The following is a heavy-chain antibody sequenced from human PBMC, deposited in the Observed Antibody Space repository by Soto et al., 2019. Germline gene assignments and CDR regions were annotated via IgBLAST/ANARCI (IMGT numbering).Heavy chain of an antibody. D-gene: IGHD3-3*01. CDR2: INHSGST. CDR3: ARDRRITIFGVVSGYWFDP. V-gene: IGHV4-34*01. CDR1: GGSFSGYY. Sequence: PSETLSLTCAVYGGSFSGYYWSWIRQPPGKGLEWIGEINHSGSTNYNPSLKSRVTISVDTSKNQFSLKLGSVTAADTAVYYCARDRRITIFGVVSGYWFDPWGQGTLVTVSS. J-gene: IGHJ5*02.